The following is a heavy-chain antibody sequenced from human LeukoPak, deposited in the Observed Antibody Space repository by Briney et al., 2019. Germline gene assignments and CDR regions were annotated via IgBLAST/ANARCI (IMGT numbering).Heavy chain of an antibody. J-gene: IGHJ4*02. CDR2: ISGSGGST. Sequence: GGSLRLSRAASGFTFSSYAMSWVRQAPGKGLEWVSAISGSGGSTYYADSVKGRFTISRDNSKNTLYLQMNSLRGEDTAVYYCAKSLRTRIYYFDYWGQGTLVTVSS. CDR3: AKSLRTRIYYFDY. D-gene: IGHD1-7*01. CDR1: GFTFSSYA. V-gene: IGHV3-23*01.